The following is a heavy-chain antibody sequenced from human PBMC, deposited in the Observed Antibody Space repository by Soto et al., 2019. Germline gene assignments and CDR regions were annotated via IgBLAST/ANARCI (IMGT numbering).Heavy chain of an antibody. CDR3: ARGKNYDFWTRLYYYYGMDV. D-gene: IGHD3-3*01. CDR2: MNPNSGNT. V-gene: IGHV1-8*01. J-gene: IGHJ6*02. Sequence: QVQLVQSGAEVKKPGASVKVSCKASGYTFTSYDINWVRQATGQGLEWMGWMNPNSGNTGYAQKFQGRVTMTRNTSISTAYMELSSLRSEDTAVYYCARGKNYDFWTRLYYYYGMDVWGQGTTVTVSS. CDR1: GYTFTSYD.